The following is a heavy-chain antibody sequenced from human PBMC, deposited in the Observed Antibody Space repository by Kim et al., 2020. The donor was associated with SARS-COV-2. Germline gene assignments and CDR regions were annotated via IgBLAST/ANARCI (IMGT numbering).Heavy chain of an antibody. D-gene: IGHD3-22*01. CDR3: ARDRNPYYYDSSGYYWFDP. CDR1: GGTFSSYA. J-gene: IGHJ5*02. Sequence: SVKVSCKASGGTFSSYAISWVRQAPGQGLEWMGGIIPIFGTANYAQKFQGRVTITADESTSTAYMELSSLRSEDTAVYYCARDRNPYYYDSSGYYWFDPWGQGTLVTVSS. V-gene: IGHV1-69*13. CDR2: IIPIFGTA.